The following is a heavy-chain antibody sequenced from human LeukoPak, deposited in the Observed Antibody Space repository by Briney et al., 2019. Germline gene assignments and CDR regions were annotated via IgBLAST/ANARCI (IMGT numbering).Heavy chain of an antibody. J-gene: IGHJ4*02. V-gene: IGHV3-21*01. Sequence: PGGSLRLSCAASGFTFSSYSMNWVRQAPGKGLEWVSSISSSSSYIYYADSVKGRFTISRDNAKNSLYLQMNSLGAEDTAVYYCARAGGSWWFEPHDYWGQGTLVTVSS. CDR1: GFTFSSYS. CDR2: ISSSSSYI. CDR3: ARAGGSWWFEPHDY. D-gene: IGHD2-8*02.